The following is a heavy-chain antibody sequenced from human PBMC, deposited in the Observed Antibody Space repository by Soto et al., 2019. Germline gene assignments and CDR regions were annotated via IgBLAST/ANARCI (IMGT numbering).Heavy chain of an antibody. V-gene: IGHV3-53*01. CDR1: EFSVSSYY. J-gene: IGHJ4*02. D-gene: IGHD3-10*01. CDR2: IYSDGTT. CDR3: ARFYGAGSWFFEY. Sequence: EVLLVESGGGLIQPGGSLRLSCAVTEFSVSSYYMSWVRQAPGKGLEWVAVIYSDGTTYHADSVKGRFTISRDNFMNTLYLQMNSLRAADTAVYHCARFYGAGSWFFEYWGQVTLVTVSS.